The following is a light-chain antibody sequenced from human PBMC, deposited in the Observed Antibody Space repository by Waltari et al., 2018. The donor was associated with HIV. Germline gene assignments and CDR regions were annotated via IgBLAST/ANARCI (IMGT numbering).Light chain of an antibody. CDR2: GKN. CDR1: SLRSYY. J-gene: IGLJ2*01. CDR3: NSRDSSGNHLVV. V-gene: IGLV3-19*01. Sequence: SSELTQDPAVSVALGQTVRITCQGASLRSYYASWYQQKPGQAPVLVIYGKNNRPSGIPDRFSGSSSGNTVSLTITGAQAEDEADYYCNSRDSSGNHLVVFGGGTKLTVL.